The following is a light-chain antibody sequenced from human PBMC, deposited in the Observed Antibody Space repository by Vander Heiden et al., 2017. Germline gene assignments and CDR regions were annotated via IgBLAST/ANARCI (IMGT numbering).Light chain of an antibody. CDR2: GAS. V-gene: IGKV3-15*01. CDR1: QSVSSN. J-gene: IGKJ4*01. CDR3: QQYNNWPRA. Sequence: EIVMTQSPATRSVSPGERAPLTCRPSQSVSSNLAWYQHKPGQAPRLLIYGASTRATDIPARFSGSGSGTEFTLTFSSLQSEDFAVYYCQQYNNWPRAFGGGTKVEIE.